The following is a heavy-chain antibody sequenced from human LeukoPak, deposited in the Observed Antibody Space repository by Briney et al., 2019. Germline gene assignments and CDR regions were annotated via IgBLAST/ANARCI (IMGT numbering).Heavy chain of an antibody. D-gene: IGHD2-21*02. V-gene: IGHV3-30*18. CDR1: GFTFSSYG. CDR2: ISYDGSNK. J-gene: IGHJ6*02. CDR3: AKDFTHIVVVTASRTGYYGMDV. Sequence: GRSLRLSCAASGFTFSSYGMHWVRQAPGKGLEWVAVISYDGSNKYYADSVKGRFTISRGNSKNTLYLQMNSLRAEDTAVYYCAKDFTHIVVVTASRTGYYGMDVWGQGTTVTVSS.